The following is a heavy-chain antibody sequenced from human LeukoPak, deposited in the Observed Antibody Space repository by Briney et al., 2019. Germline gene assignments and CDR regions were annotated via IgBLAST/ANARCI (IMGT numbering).Heavy chain of an antibody. J-gene: IGHJ4*02. Sequence: GGSLRLSCAASGFTFSSYAMSWVRQAPGKGLEWVSAISGSGGSTYYADPVKGRFTISRDNSKNTLYLQMNSLRAEDTAVYYCAKDLIGSSLAPGPFDYWGQGTLVTVSS. D-gene: IGHD6-6*01. CDR1: GFTFSSYA. CDR3: AKDLIGSSLAPGPFDY. V-gene: IGHV3-23*01. CDR2: ISGSGGST.